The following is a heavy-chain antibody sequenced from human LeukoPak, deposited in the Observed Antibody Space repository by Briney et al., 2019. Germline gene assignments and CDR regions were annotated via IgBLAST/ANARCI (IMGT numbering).Heavy chain of an antibody. CDR1: GFTFSSDW. J-gene: IGHJ4*02. V-gene: IGHV3-7*03. D-gene: IGHD6-13*01. CDR3: ARARKSSNWEY. Sequence: QPGGSLRLSCAASGFTFSSDWMTWVRQAPGKGLEWVANIKEDGSNKFYVDSVKGRFTISRDNAKNSLYLQMNSLRAEDTAVYYCARARKSSNWEYWGQGTLVTVSS. CDR2: IKEDGSNK.